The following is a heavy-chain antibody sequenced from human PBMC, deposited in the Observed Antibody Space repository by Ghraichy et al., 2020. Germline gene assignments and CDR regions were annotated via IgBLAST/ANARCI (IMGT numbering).Heavy chain of an antibody. V-gene: IGHV3-15*01. J-gene: IGHJ6*03. CDR2: IKSKTDGGTT. CDR3: TTYSDTGYMDV. CDR1: GFTFSNAW. Sequence: LSLTCAASGFTFSNAWMSWVRQAPGKGLEWVGRIKSKTDGGTTDYAAPVKGRFTISRDDSKNTLYLQMNSLKTEDTAVYYCTTYSDTGYMDVWGKGTTVTVSS. D-gene: IGHD3-9*01.